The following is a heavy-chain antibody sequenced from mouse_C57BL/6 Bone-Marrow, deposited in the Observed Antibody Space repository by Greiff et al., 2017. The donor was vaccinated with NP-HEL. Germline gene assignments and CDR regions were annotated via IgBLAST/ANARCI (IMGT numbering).Heavy chain of an antibody. V-gene: IGHV5-6*01. Sequence: EVQGVESGGDLVKPGGSLKLSCAASGFTFSSYGMSWVRQTPDKRLEWVATISSGGSYTYYPDSVKGRFTISRDNAKNTLYLQMSSLKSEDTAMYYCARREWLRTWFAYWGQGTLVTVSA. CDR3: ARREWLRTWFAY. J-gene: IGHJ3*01. CDR2: ISSGGSYT. D-gene: IGHD2-2*01. CDR1: GFTFSSYG.